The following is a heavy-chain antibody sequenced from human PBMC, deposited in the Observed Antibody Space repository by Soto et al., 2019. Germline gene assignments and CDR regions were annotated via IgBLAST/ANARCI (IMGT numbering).Heavy chain of an antibody. D-gene: IGHD3-22*01. Sequence: VQLVQSGAEVKKPGSSVKVSCKASGGTFSSLDINWVRQAPGQGLEWMGGIIPISETTNYAQIFQGRVSIVADISTSTAYMELSRLRSEDTAVYYCARALLSHSYDSGGYDSYFHAMDVWGQGTPVTVSS. V-gene: IGHV1-69*06. CDR1: GGTFSSLD. CDR2: IIPISETT. J-gene: IGHJ6*02. CDR3: ARALLSHSYDSGGYDSYFHAMDV.